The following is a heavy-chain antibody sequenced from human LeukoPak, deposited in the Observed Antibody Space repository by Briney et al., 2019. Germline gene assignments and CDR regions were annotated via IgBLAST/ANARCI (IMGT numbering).Heavy chain of an antibody. CDR3: AANLWFSDLFY. J-gene: IGHJ4*02. V-gene: IGHV3-7*05. D-gene: IGHD3-10*01. CDR1: GFTFSSYW. Sequence: GGSLRLSCAASGFTFSSYWMSWVRQAPGKGLEWVANIKQDGSEKYYVDSVKGRFTISRDNAKNSLYLQMNSLRAEDTAVYYCAANLWFSDLFYWGQGTLVTVSS. CDR2: IKQDGSEK.